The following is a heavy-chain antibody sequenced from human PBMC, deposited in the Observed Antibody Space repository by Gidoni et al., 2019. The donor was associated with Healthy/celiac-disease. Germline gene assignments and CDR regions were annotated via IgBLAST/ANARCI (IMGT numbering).Heavy chain of an antibody. Sequence: QVQLQQWGAGLLKPSETLSLTCAVYGGSFSGYYWSWIRQPPGKGLAWIGEINHSGSTNYNPSLKSRVTISVDTSKNQFSLKLSSVTAADTALYYCARGELLTSFDYWGQGTLVTVSS. CDR2: INHSGST. J-gene: IGHJ4*02. CDR1: GGSFSGYY. CDR3: ARGELLTSFDY. D-gene: IGHD2-2*01. V-gene: IGHV4-34*01.